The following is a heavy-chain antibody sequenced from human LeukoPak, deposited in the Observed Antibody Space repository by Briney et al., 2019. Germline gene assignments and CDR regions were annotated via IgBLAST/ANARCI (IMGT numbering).Heavy chain of an antibody. J-gene: IGHJ6*02. Sequence: GGSLRLSCAASGFTFSSYAMHWVRQAPGKGLEWVAVISYDGSNKYYADSVKGRFTIPRDNSKNTLYLQMNSLRAEDTAVYYCARRDEGANPFYYYGMDVWGQGTTVTVSS. CDR2: ISYDGSNK. CDR1: GFTFSSYA. CDR3: ARRDEGANPFYYYGMDV. V-gene: IGHV3-30-3*01.